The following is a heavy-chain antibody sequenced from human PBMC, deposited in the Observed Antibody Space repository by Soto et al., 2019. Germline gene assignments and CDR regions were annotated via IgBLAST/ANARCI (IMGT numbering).Heavy chain of an antibody. CDR1: GASLRGYY. CDR3: GSVGRVP. Sequence: SETLSLTCAVSGASLRGYYWGWFRQPPGKGLEWIGEIDHSGSTKYNPSLKSRATIAVDTSKNQFSLKVNSVTAADTAVYYCGSVGRVPWGQGTMVTVYS. J-gene: IGHJ4*02. V-gene: IGHV4-34*01. CDR2: IDHSGST. D-gene: IGHD1-26*01.